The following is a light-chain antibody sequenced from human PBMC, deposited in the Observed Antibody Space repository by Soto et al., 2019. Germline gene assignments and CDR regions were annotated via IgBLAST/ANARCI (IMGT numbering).Light chain of an antibody. CDR1: QGIRSA. Sequence: AIQLTQSPSSLSASVGDRVTITCRASQGIRSALGWYQQKPGKAPNLLIYKASTLESGVPSRFSGSGSGTEFTLTISSLQSEDCAVYYCQQYNNWPGTFGQGTKVDIK. V-gene: IGKV1D-13*01. J-gene: IGKJ1*01. CDR3: QQYNNWPGT. CDR2: KAS.